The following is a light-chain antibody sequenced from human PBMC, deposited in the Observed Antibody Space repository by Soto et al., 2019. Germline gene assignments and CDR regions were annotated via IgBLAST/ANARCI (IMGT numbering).Light chain of an antibody. J-gene: IGKJ2*01. Sequence: EIVMTKSPANLSVSPGERATLSCRASQSVSSNLAWYQQKPGQGPRLLIYGASTRATSIPARFSGSGSGTEFTLNINSLQSEDFAVYYCQQYNKWPPYTFGQGTKLEIK. CDR3: QQYNKWPPYT. V-gene: IGKV3-15*01. CDR1: QSVSSN. CDR2: GAS.